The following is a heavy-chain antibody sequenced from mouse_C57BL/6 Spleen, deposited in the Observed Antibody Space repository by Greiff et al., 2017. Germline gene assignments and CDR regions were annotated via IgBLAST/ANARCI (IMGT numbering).Heavy chain of an antibody. D-gene: IGHD2-1*01. J-gene: IGHJ4*01. V-gene: IGHV5-9-1*02. CDR2: ISSGCDYI. Sequence: EVKLMESGDGLVKPGASLKLSCAASGFTFSSYAMSWVRQTPEKRLEWVAYISSGCDYIYYADTVKGRFTISRDNARNTRYLQMSSLKSEDTAMYYCTREGLLYYYAMDYWGQGTSVTVSS. CDR3: TREGLLYYYAMDY. CDR1: GFTFSSYA.